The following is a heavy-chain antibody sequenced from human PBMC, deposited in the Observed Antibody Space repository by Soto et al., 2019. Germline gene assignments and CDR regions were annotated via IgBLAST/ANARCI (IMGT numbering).Heavy chain of an antibody. D-gene: IGHD3-22*01. V-gene: IGHV4-34*01. J-gene: IGHJ4*02. CDR1: GGSFIGYY. CDR3: ARTRKHYYYDSSGYDDY. CDR2: INHSGST. Sequence: PSETLSLTCAVYGGSFIGYYWIWIRQPPGKGLEWIGEINHSGSTNYNPSLKSRVTISVDTSKNQFSLKLSSVTAADTAVYYCARTRKHYYYDSSGYDDYWGQGTLVTVSS.